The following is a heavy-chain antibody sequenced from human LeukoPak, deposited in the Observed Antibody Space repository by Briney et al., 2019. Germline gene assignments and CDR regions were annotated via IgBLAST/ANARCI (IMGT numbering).Heavy chain of an antibody. D-gene: IGHD3-3*01. Sequence: ASVKVSCKASGYTFTSFAMHWVRQAPGQRLEWMGWINAGNGNTKYSQKFQGRVTITRDTSASTAYMELSSLRSEDTAVYYCARVTEYYDFWSSPWEGNWFDPWGQGTLVTVSS. CDR3: ARVTEYYDFWSSPWEGNWFDP. V-gene: IGHV1-3*01. CDR1: GYTFTSFA. J-gene: IGHJ5*02. CDR2: INAGNGNT.